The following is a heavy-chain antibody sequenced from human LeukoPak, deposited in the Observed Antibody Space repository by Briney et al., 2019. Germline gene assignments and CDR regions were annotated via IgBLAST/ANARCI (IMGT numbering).Heavy chain of an antibody. V-gene: IGHV1-8*03. CDR2: MNPNSGNT. J-gene: IGHJ6*03. D-gene: IGHD2-8*01. Sequence: ASVKVSCKASGYTFTGYYMHWVRQAPGQGLEWMGWMNPNSGNTGYAQKFQGRVTITRNTSISTAYMELSSLRSEDTAVYYCARGDAEGNYYYMDVWGKGTTVTVSS. CDR1: GYTFTGYY. CDR3: ARGDAEGNYYYMDV.